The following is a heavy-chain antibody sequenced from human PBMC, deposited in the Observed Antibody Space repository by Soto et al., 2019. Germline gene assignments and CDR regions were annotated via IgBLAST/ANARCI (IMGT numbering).Heavy chain of an antibody. J-gene: IGHJ4*02. CDR3: AKIIGDSSGYSDY. D-gene: IGHD3-22*01. V-gene: IGHV3-30*18. Sequence: PGGSLRLSCAASGFTFSSYGMHWVRQAPGKGLEWVAVISYDGSNKYYADSVKGRFTISRDNSKNTLYLQMNSLRAEDTAVYYCAKIIGDSSGYSDYWGQGTLVTVSS. CDR1: GFTFSSYG. CDR2: ISYDGSNK.